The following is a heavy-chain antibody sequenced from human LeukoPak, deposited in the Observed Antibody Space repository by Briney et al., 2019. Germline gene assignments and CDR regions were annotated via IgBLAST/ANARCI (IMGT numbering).Heavy chain of an antibody. J-gene: IGHJ5*02. V-gene: IGHV1-58*01. D-gene: IGHD2-21*02. CDR3: AADQAPTDPYMWVDP. CDR2: IVVCSGST. Sequence: GASVKVSCKASGFTFSDSAVQWVRQARGQSPEWIGYIVVCSGSTVYAQKFQQRVTMTRDLSTYTAYMELSSLRSEDTAVYYCAADQAPTDPYMWVDPWGQGTQVIVSS. CDR1: GFTFSDSA.